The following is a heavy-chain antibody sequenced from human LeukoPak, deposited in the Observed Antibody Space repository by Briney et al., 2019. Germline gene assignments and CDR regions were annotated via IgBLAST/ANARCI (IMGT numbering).Heavy chain of an antibody. D-gene: IGHD3-10*01. Sequence: GGSLRLSCAASGFTFSSYAMHWVRQAPGKGLEWVAVISYDGSNKYYADSVKGRFTISRDNSKNTLYLQMNSLRAEDTAMYYCARDYGRSRDYGMDVWGQGTTVTVSS. CDR3: ARDYGRSRDYGMDV. CDR1: GFTFSSYA. V-gene: IGHV3-30*04. CDR2: ISYDGSNK. J-gene: IGHJ6*02.